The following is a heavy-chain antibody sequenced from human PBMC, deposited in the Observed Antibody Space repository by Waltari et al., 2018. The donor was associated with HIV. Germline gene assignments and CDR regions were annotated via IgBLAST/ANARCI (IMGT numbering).Heavy chain of an antibody. D-gene: IGHD3-3*01. CDR2: IIPILGIA. CDR1: SSYA. CDR3: ARDPFAFWSGYYYYYYGMDV. V-gene: IGHV1-69*04. Sequence: SSYAISWVRQAPGQGLEWMGRIIPILGIANYAQKFQGRVTITADKSTSTAYMELSSLRSEDTAVYYCARDPFAFWSGYYYYYYGMDVWGQGTTVTVSS. J-gene: IGHJ6*02.